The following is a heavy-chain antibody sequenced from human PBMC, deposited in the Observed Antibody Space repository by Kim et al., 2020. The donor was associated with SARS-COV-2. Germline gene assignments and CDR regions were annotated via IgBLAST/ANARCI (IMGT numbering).Heavy chain of an antibody. CDR3: ARDAHYYVSSFVSL. Sequence: SETLSLTCTVSGASVNSYYSSWYRQFPGKGLEWIGYIYYSGNTKYNPSLKSRVTISLDRSKNQFSLNMRSVTAADTAIYYCARDAHYYVSSFVSLWGQGT. J-gene: IGHJ1*01. D-gene: IGHD3-22*01. CDR2: IYYSGNT. V-gene: IGHV4-59*02. CDR1: GASVNSYY.